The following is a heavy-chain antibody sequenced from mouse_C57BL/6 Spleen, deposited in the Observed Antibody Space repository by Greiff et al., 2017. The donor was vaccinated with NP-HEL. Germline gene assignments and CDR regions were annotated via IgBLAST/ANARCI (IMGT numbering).Heavy chain of an antibody. J-gene: IGHJ4*01. V-gene: IGHV1-59*01. CDR1: GYTFTSYW. CDR2: IDPSDSYT. D-gene: IGHD1-1*01. CDR3: ARDYYGSSYVDYYAMDY. Sequence: QVQLQQSGAELVRPGTSVKLSCKASGYTFTSYWMHWVKQRPGQGLEWIGVIDPSDSYTNYNQKFKGKATLTVDTSSSTAYMQLSSLTSEDSAVYYCARDYYGSSYVDYYAMDYWGQGTSVTVSS.